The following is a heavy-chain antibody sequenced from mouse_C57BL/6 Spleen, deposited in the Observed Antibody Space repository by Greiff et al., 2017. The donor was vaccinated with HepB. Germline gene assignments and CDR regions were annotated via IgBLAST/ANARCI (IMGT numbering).Heavy chain of an antibody. CDR1: GYAFSSSW. Sequence: QVQLQQSGPELVKPGASVKISCKASGYAFSSSWMNWVKQRPGKGLEWIGRIYPGDGDTNYNGKFKGKATLTADKSSSTAYMQLSSLTSEDSAVYFCARERDGQYYCDYWGQGTTLTVSS. CDR2: IYPGDGDT. CDR3: ARERDGQYYCDY. J-gene: IGHJ2*01. V-gene: IGHV1-82*01. D-gene: IGHD2-3*01.